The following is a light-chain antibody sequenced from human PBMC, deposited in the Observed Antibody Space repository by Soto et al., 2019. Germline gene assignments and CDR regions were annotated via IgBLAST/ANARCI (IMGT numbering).Light chain of an antibody. CDR3: SSYTAGRTYV. J-gene: IGLJ1*01. CDR2: HVG. Sequence: QSALTQPRSVSGSPGQSVTISCSGTSSDVGGYEYVSWYQQHPGKAPRLVIYHVGQRPSGVPDRFSGSKSGTTASLTISGLQADDEAEYFCSSYTAGRTYVFGTGTKLTVL. V-gene: IGLV2-11*01. CDR1: SSDVGGYEY.